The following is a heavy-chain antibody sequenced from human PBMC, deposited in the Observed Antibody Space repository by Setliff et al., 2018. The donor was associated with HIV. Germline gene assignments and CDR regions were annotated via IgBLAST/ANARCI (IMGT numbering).Heavy chain of an antibody. CDR1: SDSISSGSYY. J-gene: IGHJ3*02. Sequence: SETLSLTCSVSSDSISSGSYYWSWIRQPPGKGLEWIGTIYYSGSTYYNPSLKSRATISVDTSKNHFSLKLSSVTAADTAVYYCARHQVIPTVIGAFDIWGQGTVVTVSS. V-gene: IGHV4-39*01. D-gene: IGHD3-16*02. CDR2: IYYSGST. CDR3: ARHQVIPTVIGAFDI.